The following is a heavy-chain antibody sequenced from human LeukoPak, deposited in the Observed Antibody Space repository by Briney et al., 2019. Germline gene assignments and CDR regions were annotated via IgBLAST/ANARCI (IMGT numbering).Heavy chain of an antibody. CDR2: IWYDGSNK. D-gene: IGHD1-26*01. J-gene: IGHJ4*02. Sequence: GGSLRLSCAASGFTFSYYGFHWVRHAPDKGLEWVALIWYDGSNKYYADSVKSRVTISRDNSKNTLYLQMNSLRTEDTAVYYCARDLGTTNYYFDYWGQGTLVTVSS. CDR1: GFTFSYYG. V-gene: IGHV3-33*01. CDR3: ARDLGTTNYYFDY.